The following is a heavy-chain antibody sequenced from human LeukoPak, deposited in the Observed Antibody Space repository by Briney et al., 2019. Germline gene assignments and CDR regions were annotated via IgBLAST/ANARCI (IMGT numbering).Heavy chain of an antibody. J-gene: IGHJ6*02. CDR1: GLSSSSYE. Sequence: GGSLRLSCAASGLSSSSYEMNWVRQAPGKGLEWVSYISSSGSTIYYADSVKGRFTISRDNAKNSLFLQMDSLRAEDTAVYYCASSSQVDVWGQGTTVTVSS. V-gene: IGHV3-48*03. CDR2: ISSSGSTI. CDR3: ASSSQVDV.